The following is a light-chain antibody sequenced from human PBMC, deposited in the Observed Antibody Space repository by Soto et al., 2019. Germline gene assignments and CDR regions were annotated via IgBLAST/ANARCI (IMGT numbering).Light chain of an antibody. CDR3: SSYTSSSTYV. Sequence: QSALTQPASVSGSPGQSITISCTGTSSDGGGYNYVSWYQQHPGKAPKLMIYDVSNRPSGVSNRFSGSKSGNTAPLTISGLQAEDEADYYCSSYTSSSTYVFGTGTKVTVL. CDR2: DVS. V-gene: IGLV2-14*01. CDR1: SSDGGGYNY. J-gene: IGLJ1*01.